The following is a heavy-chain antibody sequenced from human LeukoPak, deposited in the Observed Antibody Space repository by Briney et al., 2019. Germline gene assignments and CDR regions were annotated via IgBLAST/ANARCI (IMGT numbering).Heavy chain of an antibody. CDR2: ITAGNGNT. Sequence: ASVEVSCKASGYIFISYAMHWVRQAPGQRLEWMGWITAGNGNTKYSQKFQGRVTITRDTSASTAYMELSSLRSEDTAVYYCARDSGEYYFDYWGQGTLVTVSS. CDR1: GYIFISYA. V-gene: IGHV1-3*01. J-gene: IGHJ4*02. CDR3: ARDSGEYYFDY. D-gene: IGHD2-15*01.